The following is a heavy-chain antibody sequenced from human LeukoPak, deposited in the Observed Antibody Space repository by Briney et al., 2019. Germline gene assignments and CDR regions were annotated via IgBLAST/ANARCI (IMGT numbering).Heavy chain of an antibody. CDR1: GGSISSYY. Sequence: SETLSLTCTVSGGSISSYYWSWIRQPAGKGLESIGHISTSGSTNYNPFLKSRVTMSVDTSKNQFSLKLSSVTAADTAVYYCARVRYSDSSVLTRKRSYYFDYWGQGTLVTVSS. V-gene: IGHV4-4*07. CDR3: ARVRYSDSSVLTRKRSYYFDY. CDR2: ISTSGST. J-gene: IGHJ4*02. D-gene: IGHD3-22*01.